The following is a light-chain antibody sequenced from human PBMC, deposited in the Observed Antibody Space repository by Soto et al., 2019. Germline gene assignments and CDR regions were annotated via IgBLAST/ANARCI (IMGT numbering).Light chain of an antibody. CDR2: AAS. Sequence: DIQMTQSPSSLSASVGDRVTITCRASQSISSYLNWYQQKPGKAPKLLIYAASSLQSGVPSRFSGSGSGTDFTLTINNLQAEDFATYYCQQTYNTPLTFGQGTKVDIK. CDR3: QQTYNTPLT. CDR1: QSISSY. J-gene: IGKJ1*01. V-gene: IGKV1-39*01.